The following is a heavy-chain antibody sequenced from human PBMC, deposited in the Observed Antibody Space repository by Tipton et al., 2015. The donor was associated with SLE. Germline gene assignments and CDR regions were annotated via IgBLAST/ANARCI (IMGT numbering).Heavy chain of an antibody. Sequence: QSGAEVKKPGASVKVSCKASGYTFTSYGISWVRQAPGQGLEWMGWISAYNGNTNYAQKLQGRVTMTTDTSTSTAYMELRSLRSDDTAVCYCARDWAVAGMDRGNPPFVSWGQATLVTVSS. J-gene: IGHJ4*02. CDR2: ISAYNGNT. CDR1: GYTFTSYG. CDR3: ARDWAVAGMDRGNPPFVS. V-gene: IGHV1-18*01. D-gene: IGHD6-19*01.